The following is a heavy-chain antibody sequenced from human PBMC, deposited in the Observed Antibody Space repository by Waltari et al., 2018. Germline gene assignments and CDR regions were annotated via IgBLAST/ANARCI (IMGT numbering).Heavy chain of an antibody. CDR2: IYYSGST. V-gene: IGHV4-59*01. Sequence: QVQLQESGPGLVKPSETLSLTCTVSGGSISSYYWSWLRQPPGKGLEWIGYIYYSGSTNYNPSLKSRVTISVDTSKNQFSLKLSSVTAADTAVYYCARVLLWPDYYMDVWGKGTTVTVSS. D-gene: IGHD3-10*01. CDR3: ARVLLWPDYYMDV. J-gene: IGHJ6*03. CDR1: GGSISSYY.